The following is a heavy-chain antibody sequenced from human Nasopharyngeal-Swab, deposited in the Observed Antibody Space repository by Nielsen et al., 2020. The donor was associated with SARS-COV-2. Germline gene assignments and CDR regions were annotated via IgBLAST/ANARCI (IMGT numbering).Heavy chain of an antibody. D-gene: IGHD1-20*01. CDR1: GFTFSSYA. J-gene: IGHJ4*02. Sequence: LSLTCAASGFTFSSYAMSWVRQAPGKGLEWVSAISGSGGSTYYADSVKGWFTISRDNSKNTLYLQMNSLRAEDTAVYYCAKDLSQGITGTVPFDYWGQGTLVTAPQ. V-gene: IGHV3-23*01. CDR2: ISGSGGST. CDR3: AKDLSQGITGTVPFDY.